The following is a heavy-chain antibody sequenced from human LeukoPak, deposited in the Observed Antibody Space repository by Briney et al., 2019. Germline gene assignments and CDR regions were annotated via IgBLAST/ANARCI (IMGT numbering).Heavy chain of an antibody. CDR1: GFTFSSYL. Sequence: GGSLRLSCAASGFTFSSYLMSWVRQAPGKGLEWVSAISGSGGSTYYADSVKGRFTISRDNSKNTLYLQMNSLRAEDTAVYYCAKARYYYGSGSYYFDYWGQGTLVTVSS. CDR3: AKARYYYGSGSYYFDY. CDR2: ISGSGGST. V-gene: IGHV3-23*01. J-gene: IGHJ4*02. D-gene: IGHD3-10*01.